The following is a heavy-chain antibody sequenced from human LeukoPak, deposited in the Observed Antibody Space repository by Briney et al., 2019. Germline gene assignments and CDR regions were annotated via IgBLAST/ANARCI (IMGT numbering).Heavy chain of an antibody. D-gene: IGHD1-26*01. CDR2: ISYDGGNK. J-gene: IGHJ4*02. CDR1: VFTFSSFS. V-gene: IGHV3-30-3*01. Sequence: PGRSLRPSCAASVFTFSSFSMHWVRQAPGKGLEWVAVISYDGGNKYYADSVKGRFTISRDNSKNTLYLQMNSLRPEDTALYYCAGTIGVVGPTTGIDYWGQGTLVTVSS. CDR3: AGTIGVVGPTTGIDY.